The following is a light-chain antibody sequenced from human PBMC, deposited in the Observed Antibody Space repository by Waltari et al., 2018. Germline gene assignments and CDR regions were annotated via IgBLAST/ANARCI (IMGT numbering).Light chain of an antibody. CDR3: CSYAGPNLPVL. V-gene: IGLV2-23*01. CDR2: EGT. Sequence: QPALSQPASVSGSPGQSITISCSGTSSDIGAYNFVSWYQQHPGKAPKIVIYEGTERPSGVSNRVSGSKSCNTASLTISGLQAEDEADYYCCSYAGPNLPVLFGGGTRLNVL. CDR1: SSDIGAYNF. J-gene: IGLJ2*01.